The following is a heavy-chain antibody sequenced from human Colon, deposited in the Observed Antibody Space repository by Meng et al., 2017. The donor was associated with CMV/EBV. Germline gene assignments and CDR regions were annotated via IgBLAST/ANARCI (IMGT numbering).Heavy chain of an antibody. J-gene: IGHJ6*02. CDR1: EITFSEYY. Sequence: GGSLRLSCAASEITFSEYYMNWIRQAPGKRLEWVSYISSSGSTIYYADSVKGRFTISRDNAKKSLYLQMNSLRAEDTAVYYCADLGGAFGLDVWGQGTTVTVSS. V-gene: IGHV3-11*04. CDR3: ADLGGAFGLDV. D-gene: IGHD2-21*02. CDR2: ISSSGSTI.